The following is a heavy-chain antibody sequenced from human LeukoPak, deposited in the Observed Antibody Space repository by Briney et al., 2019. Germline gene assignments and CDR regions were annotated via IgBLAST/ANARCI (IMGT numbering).Heavy chain of an antibody. D-gene: IGHD1-26*01. Sequence: SVKVSCKASGGTFSSYAISWVRQAPGQGLGWMGRIIPILGIANYAQKFQGRVTITADKSTSTAYMELSSLRSEDTAVYYCARGSQSGSYFYWGQGTLVTVSS. CDR3: ARGSQSGSYFY. CDR2: IIPILGIA. V-gene: IGHV1-69*04. CDR1: GGTFSSYA. J-gene: IGHJ4*02.